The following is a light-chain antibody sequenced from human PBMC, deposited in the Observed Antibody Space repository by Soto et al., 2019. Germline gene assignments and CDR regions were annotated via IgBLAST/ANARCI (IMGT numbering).Light chain of an antibody. CDR2: EVS. CDR3: CSYAGSSSYV. CDR1: SGYVGSYNL. Sequence: VLNQPASGSGSPGQSITIPCTGTSGYVGSYNLVSWCQQHPGKAPKLMIYEVSKRPSGVSNRFSGSKSGNTASLTISGLQAEDEADYYCCSYAGSSSYVFGTGTKVTVL. J-gene: IGLJ1*01. V-gene: IGLV2-23*02.